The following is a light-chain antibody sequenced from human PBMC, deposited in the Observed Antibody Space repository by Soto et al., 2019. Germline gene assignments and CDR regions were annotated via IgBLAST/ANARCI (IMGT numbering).Light chain of an antibody. V-gene: IGLV3-21*02. J-gene: IGLJ3*02. CDR3: QVWDRNNNHVL. CDR2: DDR. CDR1: DIGSKS. Sequence: SYELTQPPSVSVAPGQTAMITCGGNDIGSKSVHWYQQRPGQAPVLVVYDDRDRPSGIPERFSGSNSGSTATLTISRVEAGDEADYYCQVWDRNNNHVLFGGGTKLPS.